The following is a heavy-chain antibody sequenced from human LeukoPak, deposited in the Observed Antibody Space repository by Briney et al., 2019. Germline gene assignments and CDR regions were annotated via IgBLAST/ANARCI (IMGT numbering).Heavy chain of an antibody. CDR3: ARTIGPLEAFDI. J-gene: IGHJ3*02. V-gene: IGHV3-30*03. Sequence: GRSLRLSCAASGFTFSSYGMHWVRQAPGKGLEWVAVISYDGSNKYYADSVKGRFTISRDNSKNTLYLQMNSLRAEDTAVYYCARTIGPLEAFDIWGQGTMVTVSS. CDR1: GFTFSSYG. D-gene: IGHD1-1*01. CDR2: ISYDGSNK.